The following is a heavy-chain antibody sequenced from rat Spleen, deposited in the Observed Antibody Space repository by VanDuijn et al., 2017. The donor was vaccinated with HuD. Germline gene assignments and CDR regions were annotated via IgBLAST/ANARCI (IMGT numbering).Heavy chain of an antibody. D-gene: IGHD1-4*01. CDR2: ISTGGGNT. V-gene: IGHV5S13*01. CDR3: AKLPGYNYWYFDF. CDR1: GFTFSNYD. Sequence: EVQLVESGGGLVQPGRSLKLSCAASGFTFSNYDMAWVRQAPTKGLEWIASISTGGGNTYYRDSVKGRFTISRDNAKNTQYLQMDSLRSEDTATYYCAKLPGYNYWYFDFWGPGTMVTVSS. J-gene: IGHJ1*01.